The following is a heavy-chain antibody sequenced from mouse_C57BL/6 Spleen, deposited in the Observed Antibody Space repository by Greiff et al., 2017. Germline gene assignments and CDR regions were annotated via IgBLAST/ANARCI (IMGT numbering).Heavy chain of an antibody. CDR1: GYTFTSYW. V-gene: IGHV1-64*01. CDR3: AKITEYYYAMDY. CDR2: IHPNSGST. Sequence: QVQLQPPGAELVKPGASVKLSCKASGYTFTSYWMHWVKQRPGQGLEWIGMIHPNSGSTNYNEKFKSKATLTVDKSSSTAYMQLSSLTSEDSAVYYCAKITEYYYAMDYWGQGTSVTVSS. J-gene: IGHJ4*01. D-gene: IGHD2-4*01.